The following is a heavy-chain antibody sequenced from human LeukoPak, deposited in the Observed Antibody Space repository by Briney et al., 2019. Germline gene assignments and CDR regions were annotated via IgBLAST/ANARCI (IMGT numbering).Heavy chain of an antibody. D-gene: IGHD6-19*01. CDR3: ARDVGEVTGTHFDF. V-gene: IGHV4-59*01. Sequence: PSETLSLTCTVSGGSISGYNWSWIRQPPGKGLEWIGYIYYSGSTNYNPSLKSRVTISLDRSENQFSLNLSSVTPADTALYYCARDVGEVTGTHFDFWGQGTLVTVSS. J-gene: IGHJ4*02. CDR2: IYYSGST. CDR1: GGSISGYN.